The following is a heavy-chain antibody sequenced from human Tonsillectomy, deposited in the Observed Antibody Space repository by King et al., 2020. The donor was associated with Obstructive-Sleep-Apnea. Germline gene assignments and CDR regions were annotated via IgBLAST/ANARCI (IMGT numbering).Heavy chain of an antibody. V-gene: IGHV3-21*01. CDR3: AREGEDIVVVVGTTTYYYGLDV. CDR1: GFTFSSYT. D-gene: IGHD2-15*01. Sequence: VQLVESGGGLVKPGGSLRLSCAASGFTFSSYTMNWVRQAPGKGLEWVSSISSSSSYIYYADSVRGRFTISRDNAKNSLYLQMNSLRAEDTAVYYCAREGEDIVVVVGTTTYYYGLDVWGQGTTVTVSS. J-gene: IGHJ6*02. CDR2: ISSSSSYI.